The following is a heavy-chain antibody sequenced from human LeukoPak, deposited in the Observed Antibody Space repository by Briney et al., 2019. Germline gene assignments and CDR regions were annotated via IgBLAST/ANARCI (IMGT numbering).Heavy chain of an antibody. CDR2: ISGSGGST. CDR1: GFTFSSYA. J-gene: IGHJ4*02. D-gene: IGHD1-26*01. V-gene: IGHV3-23*01. CDR3: ARDPLGGEVGANFDY. Sequence: GGSLRLSCAASGFTFSSYAMSWVRQAPGKGLEWVSAISGSGGSTYYADSVKGRFTISRDNSKNTLYLQMNSLRAEDTAVYYCARDPLGGEVGANFDYWGQGTLVTVSS.